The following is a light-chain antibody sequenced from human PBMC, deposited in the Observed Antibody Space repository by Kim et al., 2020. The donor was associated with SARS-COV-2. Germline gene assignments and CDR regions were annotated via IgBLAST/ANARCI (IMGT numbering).Light chain of an antibody. CDR3: QQYGSSPLT. Sequence: EIVLTQSPGTLSLSPGERATLSCRASQSVSSSYLAWYQQKPCQAPRLLIYGASSRAAGIPDRFSGSGSGTAFSLTISRLEPEDFTVYYCQQYGSSPLTFGEGTTVDI. J-gene: IGKJ4*01. CDR1: QSVSSSY. V-gene: IGKV3-20*01. CDR2: GAS.